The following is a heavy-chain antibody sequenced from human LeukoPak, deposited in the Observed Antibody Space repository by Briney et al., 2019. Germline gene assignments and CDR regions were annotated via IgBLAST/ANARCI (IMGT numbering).Heavy chain of an antibody. J-gene: IGHJ4*02. CDR3: AKGMVRGALAGFDY. CDR2: IYSGGST. V-gene: IGHV3-53*01. Sequence: GGSLRLSXAASGFTVSSNYMSWVRQAPGKGLEWVSVIYSGGSTYYSDSVKGRFTISRDNSKNTLYLQMNSLRAEDTAVYYCAKGMVRGALAGFDYWGQGTLVTVSS. CDR1: GFTVSSNY. D-gene: IGHD3-10*01.